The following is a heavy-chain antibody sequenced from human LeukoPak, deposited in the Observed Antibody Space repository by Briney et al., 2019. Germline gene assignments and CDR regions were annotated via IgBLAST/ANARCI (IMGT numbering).Heavy chain of an antibody. Sequence: GGSLRLSCAASGFTFSSYPMSWVRQASGKGLELVSTISGSGGSTYYADSVKGRSTISRDNSKNTLFLQMNSLRAEDTALYYCTRVQAGRAGLMDVWGRGTTVTVSS. CDR3: TRVQAGRAGLMDV. CDR2: ISGSGGST. J-gene: IGHJ6*02. CDR1: GFTFSSYP. V-gene: IGHV3-23*01. D-gene: IGHD6-13*01.